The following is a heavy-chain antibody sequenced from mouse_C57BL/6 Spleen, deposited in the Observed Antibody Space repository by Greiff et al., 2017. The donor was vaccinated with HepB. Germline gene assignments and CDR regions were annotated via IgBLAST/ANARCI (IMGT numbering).Heavy chain of an antibody. Sequence: QVQLQQSGAELARPGASVKLSCKASGYTFTSYGISWVKQSTGQGLEWIGEIYPRSGNTYYNEKFKGKATLTADKSSSTAYMELRSLTSEDSAVYFCARSHYYGSSYGAMDYWGQGTSVTVSS. CDR1: GYTFTSYG. D-gene: IGHD1-1*01. J-gene: IGHJ4*01. CDR3: ARSHYYGSSYGAMDY. CDR2: IYPRSGNT. V-gene: IGHV1-81*01.